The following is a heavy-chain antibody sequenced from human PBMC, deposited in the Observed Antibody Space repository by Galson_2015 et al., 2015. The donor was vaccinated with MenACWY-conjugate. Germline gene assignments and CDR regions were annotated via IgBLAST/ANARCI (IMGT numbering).Heavy chain of an antibody. CDR2: IHYSGST. CDR3: ARWVAVKMIEY. V-gene: IGHV4-59*01. D-gene: IGHD6-19*01. CDR1: CGSLRTGY. Sequence: GTPFPPCRVSCGSLRTGYLSLIPQPPGEGMGWVWYIHYSGSTKYNPSLKTRITMSLDTSENQFSLKLSSVTAADTAVYYCARWVAVKMIEYCGQGTLVTVSS. J-gene: IGHJ4*02.